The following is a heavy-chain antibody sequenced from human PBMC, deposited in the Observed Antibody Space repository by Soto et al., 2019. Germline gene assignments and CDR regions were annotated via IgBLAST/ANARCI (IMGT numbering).Heavy chain of an antibody. D-gene: IGHD6-13*01. V-gene: IGHV5-51*01. CDR3: ASHTPDSSYYYYGMDV. J-gene: IGHJ6*02. CDR2: IYPGDSDT. CDR1: GYSFTSYW. Sequence: EFLKISCTGSGYSFTSYWIGWVRQIPGKGLEWMGIIYPGDSDTRYSPSFQGQVTISADKSISTAYLQWSSLKASDTAMYYCASHTPDSSYYYYGMDVWGQGTTVTVS.